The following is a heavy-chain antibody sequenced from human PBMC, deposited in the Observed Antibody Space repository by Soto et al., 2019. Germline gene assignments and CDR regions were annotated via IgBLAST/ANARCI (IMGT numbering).Heavy chain of an antibody. CDR1: GYTFTSYA. CDR3: ARKSKLLWFGEPAEGMDV. CDR2: INAGNGNT. V-gene: IGHV1-3*01. J-gene: IGHJ6*02. D-gene: IGHD3-10*01. Sequence: ASVKVSCKASGYTFTSYAMHWVRQAPGQRLEWMGWINAGNGNTKYSQKFQGRVTITRDTSASTAYMELSSLRSEDTAVYYCARKSKLLWFGEPAEGMDVWGQGTTVTVSS.